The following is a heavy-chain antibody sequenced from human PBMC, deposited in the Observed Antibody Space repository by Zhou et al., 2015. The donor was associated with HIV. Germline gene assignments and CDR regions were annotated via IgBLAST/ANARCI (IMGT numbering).Heavy chain of an antibody. CDR1: GYTLTELS. J-gene: IGHJ6*02. CDR2: FNPNSGGT. Sequence: QVQLVQSGAEVKKPGASVKVSCKVSGYTLTELSMHWVRQAPGKGLEWMGWFNPNSGGTNFAQKFKGRVTMTRDTSISTAYMELSRLTSDDTAVYYCAREAVPAAIPYGMDVWGQGTTVTVSS. V-gene: IGHV1-2*02. D-gene: IGHD2-2*02. CDR3: AREAVPAAIPYGMDV.